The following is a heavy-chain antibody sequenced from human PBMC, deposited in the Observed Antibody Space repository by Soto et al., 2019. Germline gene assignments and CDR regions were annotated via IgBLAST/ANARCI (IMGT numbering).Heavy chain of an antibody. V-gene: IGHV1-69*12. CDR2: VIPIFGTA. CDR3: ARHLGGNHYYYAMDV. CDR1: GGTFSSYA. D-gene: IGHD1-26*01. Sequence: QVQLVQSGAEVKKPGSSVKVSCKASGGTFSSYAISWVRQAPGQGREWMGGVIPIFGTADYAQKFQGRVTITADDFTSTACMQLSSLRSEDTAVYYCARHLGGNHYYYAMDVWGQGTTVTVSS. J-gene: IGHJ6*02.